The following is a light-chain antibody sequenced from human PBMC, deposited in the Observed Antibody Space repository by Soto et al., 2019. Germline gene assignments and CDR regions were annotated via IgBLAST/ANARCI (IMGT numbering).Light chain of an antibody. V-gene: IGKV1-39*01. CDR3: QQTYNTPLT. Sequence: DIQMTQSPSSLSASVGDKVTITCRASQNVASYLNWYQQKLGTAPKVLIYATSTLKTGVPSRFSGSGSGTECILTISSLQPEDFATYYWQQTYNTPLTFGGGAKVEIK. CDR1: QNVASY. J-gene: IGKJ4*01. CDR2: ATS.